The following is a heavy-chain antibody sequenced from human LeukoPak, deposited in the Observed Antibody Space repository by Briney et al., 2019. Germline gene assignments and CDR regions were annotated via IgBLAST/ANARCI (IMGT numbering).Heavy chain of an antibody. D-gene: IGHD5-18*01. Sequence: GRSLLLCCAASGFTFSSYGMHCGRPAPGKGLEGVAVIWYDGSNKYYADSVKGRFTISRDKSKNTLYLQRNSLRAEDTAVYYCARDRGYFSRFFDYWGQGTLVTVSS. J-gene: IGHJ4*02. CDR2: IWYDGSNK. V-gene: IGHV3-33*01. CDR1: GFTFSSYG. CDR3: ARDRGYFSRFFDY.